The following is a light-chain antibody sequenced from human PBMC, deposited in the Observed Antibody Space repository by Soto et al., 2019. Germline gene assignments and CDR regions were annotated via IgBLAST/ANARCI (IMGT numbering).Light chain of an antibody. CDR1: QSISSNF. Sequence: EIVLTQSPGTLSLSPGQRPTLSCRASQSISSNFLACYQQTPGQAPRLLISATSSRATGIPGRLSGSGSGTDFTLTISRLEPEDFAVYYCQQYSSSWTFGQGTKVDI. CDR2: ATS. V-gene: IGKV3-20*01. CDR3: QQYSSSWT. J-gene: IGKJ1*01.